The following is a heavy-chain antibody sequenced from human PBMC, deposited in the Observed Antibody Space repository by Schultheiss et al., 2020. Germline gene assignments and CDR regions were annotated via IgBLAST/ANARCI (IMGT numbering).Heavy chain of an antibody. Sequence: GGSLRLSCAASEFTVSEHYMDWVRQAPGKGLEWVGSTRNKANSDTTEYAASVKGRFSISRDDSSNSLYLQMNGLKTEDTAVYYCARSPRDGYYGMDVWGQGTTVTVSS. CDR3: ARSPRDGYYGMDV. CDR1: EFTVSEHY. J-gene: IGHJ6*02. V-gene: IGHV3-72*01. CDR2: TRNKANSDTT. D-gene: IGHD1-14*01.